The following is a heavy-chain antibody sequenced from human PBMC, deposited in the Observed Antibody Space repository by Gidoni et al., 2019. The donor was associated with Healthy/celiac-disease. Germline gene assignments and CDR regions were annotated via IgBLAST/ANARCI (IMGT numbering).Heavy chain of an antibody. CDR2: IYYSGST. Sequence: QLQLQESGPGLVKPSETLSLTCTVSGGSISSSSYYWGWIRQPPGKGLEWIGSIYYSGSTYYNPSLKSRVTISVDTSKNQFSLKLSSVTAADTAVYYCARQITGYGENFDYWGQGTLVTVSS. J-gene: IGHJ4*02. CDR1: GGSISSSSYY. CDR3: ARQITGYGENFDY. V-gene: IGHV4-39*01. D-gene: IGHD4-17*01.